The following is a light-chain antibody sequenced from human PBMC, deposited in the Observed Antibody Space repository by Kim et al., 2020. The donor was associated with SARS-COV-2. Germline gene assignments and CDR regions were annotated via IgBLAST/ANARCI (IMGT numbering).Light chain of an antibody. V-gene: IGLV3-19*01. CDR1: SRRRFS. CDR3: YSRDRSAYHYV. J-gene: IGLJ1*01. Sequence: ALGTTGRIKCQGGSRRRFSASWYKQKPEQAQVLVMFGKNNRPSGIPDRFSGSSSGTTSSLTITATQAEDEADYYCYSRDRSAYHYVFGRGTKVTVL. CDR2: GKN.